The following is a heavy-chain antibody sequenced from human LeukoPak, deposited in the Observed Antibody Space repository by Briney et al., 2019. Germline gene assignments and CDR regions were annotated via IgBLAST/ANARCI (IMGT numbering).Heavy chain of an antibody. Sequence: GSLRLSCAASGFTFSSYGMHWVRQAPGKGLEWVSFIRYDGSNEYYADSVRGRFTISRDNSKNTLYLQMNSLRSEDTAVYYCARLYYYDSSGYYYALDYWGQGTLVTVSS. D-gene: IGHD3-22*01. CDR2: IRYDGSNE. CDR3: ARLYYYDSSGYYYALDY. J-gene: IGHJ4*02. V-gene: IGHV3-30*02. CDR1: GFTFSSYG.